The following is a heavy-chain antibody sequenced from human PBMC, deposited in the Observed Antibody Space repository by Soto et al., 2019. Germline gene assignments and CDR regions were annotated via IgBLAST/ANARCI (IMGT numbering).Heavy chain of an antibody. J-gene: IGHJ4*02. CDR2: ISAYNGNT. Sequence: GASVKVSCKASGYTFTSYGISWVRQAPGQGLEWMGWISAYNGNTNYAQKLQGRVTMTADTSTSTAYMALRSLRSDDTAVYYCARFQSTPTMIGVVPFDYWGQGTLVTVSS. V-gene: IGHV1-18*01. CDR3: ARFQSTPTMIGVVPFDY. D-gene: IGHD3-22*01. CDR1: GYTFTSYG.